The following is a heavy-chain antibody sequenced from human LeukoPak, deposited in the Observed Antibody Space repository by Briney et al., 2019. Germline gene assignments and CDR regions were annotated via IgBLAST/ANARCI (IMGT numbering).Heavy chain of an antibody. J-gene: IGHJ4*02. CDR1: GGSINTTY. Sequence: TSETLSLTCSVSGGSINTTYWSWIRQPPGKGLEWIGNVHYSGNTNYNSSLKSRVTIPVDTSKNQFSLKLSSVTAADTAVYYCARYYYGSGSHSFDYWGQGTLVTVSS. CDR2: VHYSGNT. CDR3: ARYYYGSGSHSFDY. V-gene: IGHV4-59*12. D-gene: IGHD3-10*01.